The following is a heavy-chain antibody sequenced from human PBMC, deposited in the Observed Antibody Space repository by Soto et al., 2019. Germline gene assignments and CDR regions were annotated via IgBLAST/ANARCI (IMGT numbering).Heavy chain of an antibody. V-gene: IGHV4-59*08. CDR1: GGSISSYY. J-gene: IGHJ4*02. CDR3: ARWWGRTFDY. Sequence: QVQLQESGPGLVKPSETLSLTCTVSGGSISSYYWSWIRQPPGKGLECIGYIYYSGSTNYNPSLKRRVTISVDTSKNQFSLKLSSVTAADTAVYYCARWWGRTFDYWGPGNLVTVSS. CDR2: IYYSGST. D-gene: IGHD2-15*01.